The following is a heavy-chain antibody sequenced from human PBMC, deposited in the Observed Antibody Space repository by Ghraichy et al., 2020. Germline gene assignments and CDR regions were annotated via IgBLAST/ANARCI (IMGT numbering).Heavy chain of an antibody. D-gene: IGHD1-14*01. CDR2: TFYGGPT. Sequence: SETPSLTCTVSGDSITSNSYYWAWVRQPPGKGLEWIASTFYGGPTSCRPPLKSRVTMSVDAAQNQFSLKLESVTATDTAVYYCVCHGIKMPPWGQGTLVTVAS. V-gene: IGHV4-39*05. J-gene: IGHJ5*02. CDR1: GDSITSNSYY. CDR3: VCHGIKMPP.